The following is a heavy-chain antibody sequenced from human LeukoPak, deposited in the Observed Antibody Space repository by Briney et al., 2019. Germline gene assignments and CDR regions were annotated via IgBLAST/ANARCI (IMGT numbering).Heavy chain of an antibody. CDR1: GYSFTSYW. V-gene: IGHV5-51*01. Sequence: GASLKISYKGSGYSFTSYWIGWVRQMPGKGLEWMGIIYPGDSDTRYSPSFQGQVTISADKSISTAYLQWSSLKASDTAMYYCARQGRWLQFGNAFDIWGQGTMVTVSS. CDR2: IYPGDSDT. J-gene: IGHJ3*02. CDR3: ARQGRWLQFGNAFDI. D-gene: IGHD5-24*01.